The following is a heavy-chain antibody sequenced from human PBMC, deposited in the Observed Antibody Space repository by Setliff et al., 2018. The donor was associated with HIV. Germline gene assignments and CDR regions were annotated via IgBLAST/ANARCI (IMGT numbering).Heavy chain of an antibody. D-gene: IGHD6-19*01. CDR2: INPSRGSA. Sequence: ASVKVSCKASGYTFTNYYIHWVRQAPGQGLEWMGVINPSRGSASYPQNFQGRVTMTRDTSTSTVHMDLSSLRSDDTAVYFCARVPYRSAWFSGGHDAFDIWGQGTMVTVSS. J-gene: IGHJ3*02. V-gene: IGHV1-46*01. CDR3: ARVPYRSAWFSGGHDAFDI. CDR1: GYTFTNYY.